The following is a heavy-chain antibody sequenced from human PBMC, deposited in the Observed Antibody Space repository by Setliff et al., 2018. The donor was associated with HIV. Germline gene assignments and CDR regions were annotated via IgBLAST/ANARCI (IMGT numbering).Heavy chain of an antibody. D-gene: IGHD2-15*01. Sequence: GSLRLSCLGSGFTFGEYGMSWFRQAPGKGLVWVGFIRSRPFGGTTEYAASVKVRSTISRDDSKSIADLQMNSLKSADAAVYYCTRGMRPMVKRVPFDYWGQGTLVTVSS. CDR2: IRSRPFGGTT. J-gene: IGHJ4*02. V-gene: IGHV3-49*03. CDR3: TRGMRPMVKRVPFDY. CDR1: GFTFGEYG.